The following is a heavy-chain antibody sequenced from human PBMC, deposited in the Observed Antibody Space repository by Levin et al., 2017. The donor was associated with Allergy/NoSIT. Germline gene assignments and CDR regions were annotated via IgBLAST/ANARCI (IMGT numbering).Heavy chain of an antibody. J-gene: IGHJ5*02. CDR2: IKQDGSEK. CDR1: GFTFSNYW. V-gene: IGHV3-7*01. CDR3: ARDGPATNR. Sequence: PGGSLRLSCIASGFTFSNYWMGWVRQAPGKGLEWVANIKQDGSEKYYVDSVKGRFTISRDNAENSLYLQMNSLRGDDTAVYYCARDGPATNRWGQGTLVTVAS. D-gene: IGHD2-2*01.